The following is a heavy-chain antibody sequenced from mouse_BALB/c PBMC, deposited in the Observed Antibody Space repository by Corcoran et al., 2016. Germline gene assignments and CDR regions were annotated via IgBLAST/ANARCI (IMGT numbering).Heavy chain of an antibody. CDR1: GFNIKETY. CDR3: ARKDGGFAY. Sequence: EVQLQQSGAELVKPGASVKLSCTASGFNIKETYMHWVKQRPEQGLEWIGRIDPANGNTKYDPKFQGKATITADTSSNTAYLQLSSLTSEDTAVYYCARKDGGFAYWGQGTLVTVSA. J-gene: IGHJ3*01. V-gene: IGHV14-3*02. CDR2: IDPANGNT.